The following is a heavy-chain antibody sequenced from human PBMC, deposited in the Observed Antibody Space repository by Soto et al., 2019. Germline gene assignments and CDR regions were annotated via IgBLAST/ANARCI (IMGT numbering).Heavy chain of an antibody. V-gene: IGHV4-59*01. J-gene: IGHJ4*02. CDR3: ARDASGHDFWDGPWYFDS. CDR1: GGSISSSY. Sequence: QVQLQESGPGLVKPSETLSLTCTVSGGSISSSYWSWIRQPPGKGLEWLGYVYYIGSTKYNPSLKNRISSSVDTSQNQFSLKLESVTGADTALYDCARDASGHDFWDGPWYFDSWGQGTLVTVSS. CDR2: VYYIGST. D-gene: IGHD3-3*01.